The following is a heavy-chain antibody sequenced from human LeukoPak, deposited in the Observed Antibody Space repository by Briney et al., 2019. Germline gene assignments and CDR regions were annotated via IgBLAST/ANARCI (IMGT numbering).Heavy chain of an antibody. J-gene: IGHJ4*02. D-gene: IGHD4-17*01. V-gene: IGHV4-34*01. CDR2: INHSGST. CDR3: ARVLYGLGRLDY. CDR1: GESFSGYY. Sequence: SETLSLTCAVYGESFSGYYWSWIRQPPGKGLEWIGEINHSGSTNYNPSLKSRVTISVDTSKNKFSLKLSSVTAADTAVYYCARVLYGLGRLDYWGQGTLVTVSS.